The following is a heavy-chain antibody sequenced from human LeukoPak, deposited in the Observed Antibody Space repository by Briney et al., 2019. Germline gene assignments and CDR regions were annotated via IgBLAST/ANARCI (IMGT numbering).Heavy chain of an antibody. Sequence: PGGSLRLSCAASGFTFSSYEMNWVRQAPGKGLEWVSYISSSGSTISYADSVKGRFTISRDNAKNSLYLQMTSLRADDTAVYYCARDRRCGGSCYQFDPWGQGTLVTVSS. J-gene: IGHJ5*02. V-gene: IGHV3-48*03. D-gene: IGHD2-15*01. CDR1: GFTFSSYE. CDR2: ISSSGSTI. CDR3: ARDRRCGGSCYQFDP.